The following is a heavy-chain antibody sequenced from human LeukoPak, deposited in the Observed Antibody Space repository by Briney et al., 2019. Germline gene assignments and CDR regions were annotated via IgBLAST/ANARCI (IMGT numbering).Heavy chain of an antibody. CDR3: ARDPGSHNSSGWYDY. D-gene: IGHD6-19*01. Sequence: GGSLRLSWAASRFTFSDYYMTWIRQVPGKGLDGVSYISSSSSTIYYAGSVKGRFTISRDNAKNSLYLQMNSLRAEDTAVYYCARDPGSHNSSGWYDYWGQGTLVTVSS. CDR2: ISSSSSTI. J-gene: IGHJ4*02. CDR1: RFTFSDYY. V-gene: IGHV3-11*01.